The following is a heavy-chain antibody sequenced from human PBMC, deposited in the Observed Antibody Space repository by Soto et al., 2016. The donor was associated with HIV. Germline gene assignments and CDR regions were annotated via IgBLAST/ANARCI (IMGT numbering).Heavy chain of an antibody. J-gene: IGHJ6*02. CDR1: GLTVSANY. D-gene: IGHD3-22*01. Sequence: EVQLVESGGGLVQPGGSLRLSCAASGLTVSANYMSWVRQAPGKGLEWVSVIYSGGNTKYADSVKGRFTISRDTSKNTLYLQMDSLTAEDTAVYYCVRDDNYYEAYGLDAWGQGTTVTVSS. CDR3: VRDDNYYEAYGLDA. CDR2: IYSGGNT. V-gene: IGHV3-66*01.